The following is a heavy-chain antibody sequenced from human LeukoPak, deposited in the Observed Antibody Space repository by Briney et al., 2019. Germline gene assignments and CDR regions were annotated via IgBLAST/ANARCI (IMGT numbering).Heavy chain of an antibody. J-gene: IGHJ4*02. Sequence: GGSLRLSCAASGFTFSSYAMHWVRQAPGKGLEWVAVISYDGSNKYYADSVKGRFTISRDNSKNTLYLQMNSLRAEDTAVYYCATIIAAAGSWGQGTLVTVSS. CDR2: ISYDGSNK. D-gene: IGHD6-13*01. CDR3: ATIIAAAGS. V-gene: IGHV3-30-3*01. CDR1: GFTFSSYA.